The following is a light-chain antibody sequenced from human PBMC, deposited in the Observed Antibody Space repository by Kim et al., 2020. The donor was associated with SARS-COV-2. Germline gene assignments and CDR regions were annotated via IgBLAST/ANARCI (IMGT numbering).Light chain of an antibody. J-gene: IGKJ3*01. CDR2: GAS. CDR3: HQRSNWPRVT. CDR1: QSVGDY. V-gene: IGKV3-11*01. Sequence: APGESAPLYRRASQSVGDYLGSDPQKPGQAPRLLIYGASNRAAVIPARFSGSGSGTDFTLTISSLEPEDFAVYYCHQRSNWPRVTFGPGTKVDIK.